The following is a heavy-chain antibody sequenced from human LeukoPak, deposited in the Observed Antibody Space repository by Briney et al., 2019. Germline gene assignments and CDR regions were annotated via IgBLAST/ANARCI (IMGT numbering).Heavy chain of an antibody. V-gene: IGHV3-74*01. J-gene: IGHJ3*01. CDR2: IKGDGSSI. CDR1: GFTFSTYW. Sequence: GGSLRLSCAASGFTFSTYWMHWGRQPPGKGLVWVSRIKGDGSSIDYADSVKGRFTISRDNAKNTVYLQMNSLSAEDTAVYYCARGWVPSDISLKWGLGTMVTVSS. D-gene: IGHD3-9*01. CDR3: ARGWVPSDISLK.